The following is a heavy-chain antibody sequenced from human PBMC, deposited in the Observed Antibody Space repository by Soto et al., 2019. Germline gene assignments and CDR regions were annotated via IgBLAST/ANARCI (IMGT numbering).Heavy chain of an antibody. V-gene: IGHV3-30*18. D-gene: IGHD3-9*01. CDR2: ISYDGSNK. J-gene: IGHJ4*02. CDR3: AKDKRYFDWFFDY. CDR1: GFTFSSYG. Sequence: QVQLVESGGGVVQPGRSLRLSCAASGFTFSSYGMHWVRQAPGKGLEWVAVISYDGSNKYYADSVKGRFTISRDNSKNTLYLQMNSLRAEDTAVYYCAKDKRYFDWFFDYWGQGTLVTVSS.